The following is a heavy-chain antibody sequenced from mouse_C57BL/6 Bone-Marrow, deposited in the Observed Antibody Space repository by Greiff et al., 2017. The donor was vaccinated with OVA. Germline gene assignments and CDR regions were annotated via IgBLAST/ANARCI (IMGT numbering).Heavy chain of an antibody. Sequence: EVQLQQSGPELVKPGASVKISCKASGYTFTDYYMNWVKQSHGKSLEWIGDINPNNGGTSYNQKFKGKATLTVDKSSSTAYMELRSLTSEDSAVYYCARGYYGPMDYWGQGTSVTVSS. CDR3: ARGYYGPMDY. CDR2: INPNNGGT. J-gene: IGHJ4*01. D-gene: IGHD1-1*01. V-gene: IGHV1-26*01. CDR1: GYTFTDYY.